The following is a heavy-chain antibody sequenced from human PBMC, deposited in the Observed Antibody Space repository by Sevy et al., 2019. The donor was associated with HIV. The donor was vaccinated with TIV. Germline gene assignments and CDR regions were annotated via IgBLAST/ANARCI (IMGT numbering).Heavy chain of an antibody. V-gene: IGHV1-24*01. CDR1: RYSLNKFS. Sequence: ASVKVSCRISRYSLNKFSMHWVRQAPGKGLEWMGSFDPEDGERIYAQKFQGRFSMTEDTSTDTAYMELSSLRPDDTAVYYCATTREYYSDTSGYFDYWGQGTLVTVSS. D-gene: IGHD3-22*01. CDR3: ATTREYYSDTSGYFDY. CDR2: FDPEDGER. J-gene: IGHJ4*02.